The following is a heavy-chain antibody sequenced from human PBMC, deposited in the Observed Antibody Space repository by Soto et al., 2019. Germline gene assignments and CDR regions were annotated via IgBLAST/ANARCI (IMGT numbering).Heavy chain of an antibody. Sequence: SETLSLTCGVSGGSVSSPKWWSWVRQPPGKGLEWIGEISHSGSTNYNPSLKSRVTISMDNSKNQFFLQMTSVTAADTAFYYCARDGYSDSGSYSDWFDSWGQGILVTVSS. CDR2: ISHSGST. CDR3: ARDGYSDSGSYSDWFDS. V-gene: IGHV4-4*02. J-gene: IGHJ5*01. CDR1: GGSVSSPKW. D-gene: IGHD3-10*01.